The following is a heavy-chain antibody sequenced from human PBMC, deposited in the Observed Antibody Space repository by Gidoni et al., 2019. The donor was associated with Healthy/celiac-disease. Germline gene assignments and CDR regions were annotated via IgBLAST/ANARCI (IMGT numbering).Heavy chain of an antibody. J-gene: IGHJ5*02. CDR1: GGSISSGSYY. V-gene: IGHV4-61*02. CDR2: ICTGGSP. CDR3: AGGGGGVVVPAALHNWFDP. D-gene: IGHD2-2*01. Sequence: QVQLQESGPGLVKPSQTLSLTSTVSGGSISSGSYYWSWIRQPAGKGLAWFGRICTGGSPNTNPPLKGRVPISVDPPKNRFSLRLGSVPAANTPVYYCAGGGGGVVVPAALHNWFDPWGQGTLVTVSS.